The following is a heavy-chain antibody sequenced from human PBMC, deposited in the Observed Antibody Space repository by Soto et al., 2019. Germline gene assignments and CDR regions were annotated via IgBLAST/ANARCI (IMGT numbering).Heavy chain of an antibody. CDR1: GFTVSSKY. J-gene: IGHJ6*03. CDR3: TRDDVHCSGGSWYGSPMDM. V-gene: IGHV3-66*01. D-gene: IGHD2-15*01. Sequence: EVQVVESGVGLVQPGGSLRLSCAVSGFTVSSKYMSWVRQAPGKGLEWVSLSNSGGSLSYADSVKCSFTISRDNSENTLYLQMSYLGVEDTGFCYGTRDDVHCSGGSWYGSPMDMWGIGTTVTVSS. CDR2: SNSGGSL.